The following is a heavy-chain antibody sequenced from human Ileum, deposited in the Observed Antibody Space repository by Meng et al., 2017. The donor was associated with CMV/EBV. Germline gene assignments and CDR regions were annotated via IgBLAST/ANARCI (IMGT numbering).Heavy chain of an antibody. V-gene: IGHV3-74*01. D-gene: IGHD7-27*01. CDR1: GFTFSSYG. CDR2: INSDGSST. J-gene: IGHJ6*02. Sequence: GGSLRLSCAASGFTFSSYGMHWVRQAPGKGLVWVSRINSDGSSTTYADSVKGRFTISRDHAKSTLYLQMNSLRAEDTAVYYCSRGNLGFPMDVWGQGTTVTVSS. CDR3: SRGNLGFPMDV.